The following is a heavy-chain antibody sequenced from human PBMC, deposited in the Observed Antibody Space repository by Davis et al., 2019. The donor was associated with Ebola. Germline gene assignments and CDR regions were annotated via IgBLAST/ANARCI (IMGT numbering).Heavy chain of an antibody. V-gene: IGHV1-2*04. J-gene: IGHJ5*02. CDR3: ARVGIAAAGTWFDP. Sequence: ASVKVSCKASGYTFTGYYMHWVRQAPGQGLEWMGWINPNSGGTNYAQKFQGWVTMTRDTSISTAYMELSRLRSDDTAVYYCARVGIAAAGTWFDPWGQGTLVTVSS. CDR1: GYTFTGYY. CDR2: INPNSGGT. D-gene: IGHD6-13*01.